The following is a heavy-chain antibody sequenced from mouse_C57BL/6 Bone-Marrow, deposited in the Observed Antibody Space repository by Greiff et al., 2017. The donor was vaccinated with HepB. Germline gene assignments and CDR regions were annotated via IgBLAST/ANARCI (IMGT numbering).Heavy chain of an antibody. CDR3: ARRWLLFYAMDY. Sequence: VQLQQSGPELVKPGASVKIPCKASGYTFTDYNMDWVKQSHGKSLEWIGDINPNNGGTIYNQKFKGKATLTVDKSSSTAYMELRSLTSEDTAVYYCARRWLLFYAMDYGGQGTSVTVSS. J-gene: IGHJ4*01. V-gene: IGHV1-18*01. CDR1: GYTFTDYN. D-gene: IGHD2-3*01. CDR2: INPNNGGT.